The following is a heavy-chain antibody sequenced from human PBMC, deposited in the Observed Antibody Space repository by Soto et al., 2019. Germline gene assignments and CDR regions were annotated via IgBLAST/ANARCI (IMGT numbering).Heavy chain of an antibody. J-gene: IGHJ4*02. Sequence: ETLSLTCTVSGGSITSDYWSWIRQPPGKGLEWIGHIYYSGSTNYSPSLKSRVTISVGTSKYQFSLKLSSVTAADTAVYYCARVSANSWYYFDSWGQGTLVTVSS. D-gene: IGHD2-8*02. CDR2: IYYSGST. V-gene: IGHV4-59*01. CDR1: GGSITSDY. CDR3: ARVSANSWYYFDS.